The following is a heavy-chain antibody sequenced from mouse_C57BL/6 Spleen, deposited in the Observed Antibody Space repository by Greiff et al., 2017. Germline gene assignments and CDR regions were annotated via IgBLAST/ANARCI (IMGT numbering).Heavy chain of an antibody. CDR3: TRSSYDYDNY. D-gene: IGHD2-4*01. V-gene: IGHV1-15*01. Sequence: VQLQQFGAELVRPGASVTLSCKASGYTFTDYEMHWVKQTPVHGLEWIGAIDPETGGTAYNQKFKGKAILTADKSSSTAYMELRSLTSEDSAVYYCTRSSYDYDNYWGQGTTLTVSS. J-gene: IGHJ2*01. CDR2: IDPETGGT. CDR1: GYTFTDYE.